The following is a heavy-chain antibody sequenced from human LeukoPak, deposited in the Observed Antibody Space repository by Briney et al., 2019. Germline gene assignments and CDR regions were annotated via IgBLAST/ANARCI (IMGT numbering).Heavy chain of an antibody. CDR2: IKQDGSEN. V-gene: IGHV3-7*05. CDR1: GFTFSSFW. CDR3: ARAMVRGVIIGGFDY. D-gene: IGHD3-10*01. J-gene: IGHJ4*02. Sequence: GGSLRLSCVASGFTFSSFWMSWVRQAPGKGREWVANIKQDGSENYYVDSVKGRFTISRDNAKNSLYLQMNSLRAEDTAVYYCARAMVRGVIIGGFDYWGQGTLVTVSS.